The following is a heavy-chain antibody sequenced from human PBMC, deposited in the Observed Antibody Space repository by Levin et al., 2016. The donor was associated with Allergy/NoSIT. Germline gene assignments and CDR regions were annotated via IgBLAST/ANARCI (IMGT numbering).Heavy chain of an antibody. CDR2: IYYSGST. V-gene: IGHV4-61*01. J-gene: IGHJ6*02. D-gene: IGHD2-2*01. CDR3: ARDQGVVVPAAPGVGYYYYGMDV. Sequence: SETLSLTCTVSGGSVSSGSYYWSWIRQPPGKGLEWIGYIYYSGSTNYNPSLKSRVTISVDTSKNQFSLKLSSVTAADTAVYYCARDQGVVVPAAPGVGYYYYGMDVWGQGTTVTVSS. CDR1: GGSVSSGSYY.